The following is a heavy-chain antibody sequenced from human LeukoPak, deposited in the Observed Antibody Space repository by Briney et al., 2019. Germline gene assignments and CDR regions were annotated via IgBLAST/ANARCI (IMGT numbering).Heavy chain of an antibody. D-gene: IGHD5-24*01. V-gene: IGHV2-70*11. CDR1: GFSLSTSGMC. CDR2: IDWDDDK. J-gene: IGHJ4*02. CDR3: AMNRGDGYNLDY. Sequence: SGPALVKPTQTLTLTCTFSGFSLSTSGMCVSWIRQPPGKALEWLARIDWDDDKYYSTSLKTRLTISKDTSKNQVVLTMTNMDPVDTATYYCAMNRGDGYNLDYWGQGTLVTVSS.